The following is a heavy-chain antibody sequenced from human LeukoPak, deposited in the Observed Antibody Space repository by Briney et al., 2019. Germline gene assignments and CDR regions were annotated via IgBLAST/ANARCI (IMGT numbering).Heavy chain of an antibody. CDR2: IIPILGIA. J-gene: IGHJ4*02. D-gene: IGHD1-1*01. CDR3: AFGYNWNDGGSLDY. CDR1: GGTFSSYA. Sequence: SVKVSCKASGGTFSSYAISWVRQAPGQGLEWMGRIIPILGIANYAQKFQGRVTITADKSTSTAHMELSSLRSEDTAVYYCAFGYNWNDGGSLDYWGQGTLVTVSS. V-gene: IGHV1-69*04.